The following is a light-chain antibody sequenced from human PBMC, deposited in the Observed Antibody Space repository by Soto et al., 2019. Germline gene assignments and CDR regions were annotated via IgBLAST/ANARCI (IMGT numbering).Light chain of an antibody. CDR2: EVT. CDR3: SSYAGSNNVV. J-gene: IGLJ2*01. V-gene: IGLV2-8*01. CDR1: SSDVGGYNY. Sequence: QSALTQPPSASGSPGQSVTISCTGTSSDVGGYNYVSWYQLHPGKAPKLIIYEVTKRPSGVPDRFSGSKSGSTASLTVSGLQAEDEADYYCSSYAGSNNVVFGGGTKVTVL.